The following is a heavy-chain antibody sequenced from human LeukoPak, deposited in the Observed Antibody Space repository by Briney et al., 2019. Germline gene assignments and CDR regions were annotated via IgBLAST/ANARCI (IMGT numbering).Heavy chain of an antibody. CDR1: GGSISTYY. CDR2: IYYSGST. Sequence: PSETLSLTCTVSGGSISTYYWSWIRQPPGKGLEYIGYIYYSGSTNYNPSLKSRVTTSVDTSKNQFSLKLSSVTAADTAVYYCARQDVFPTTSGWFDPWGQGTLVTVSS. J-gene: IGHJ5*02. D-gene: IGHD2-21*01. CDR3: ARQDVFPTTSGWFDP. V-gene: IGHV4-59*08.